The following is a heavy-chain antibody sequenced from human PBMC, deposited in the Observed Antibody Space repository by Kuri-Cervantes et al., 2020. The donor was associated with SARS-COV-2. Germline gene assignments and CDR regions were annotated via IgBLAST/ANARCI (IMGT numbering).Heavy chain of an antibody. CDR1: GYTFIHYY. Sequence: ASVKVSCKVSGYTFIHYYMHRVRQAPGQGLEWMGMINPAGGDTNYAQKFQGRVTMTRDTSTRTVYMELTSLRSEDTAIYYCTRAGDIVVYPYYGMDVWGQGTTVTVSS. CDR3: TRAGDIVVYPYYGMDV. J-gene: IGHJ6*02. CDR2: INPAGGDT. V-gene: IGHV1-46*03. D-gene: IGHD2-15*01.